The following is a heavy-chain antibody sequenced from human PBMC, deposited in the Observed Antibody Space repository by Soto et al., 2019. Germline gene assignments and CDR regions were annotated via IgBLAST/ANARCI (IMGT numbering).Heavy chain of an antibody. Sequence: SETLSLTCAVSGGSISSSNWWSWVRQPPGKGLEWIGEIYHSGSTNYNPSLKSRVTISVDKSKNQFSLKLSSVTAADTAVYYCASSFYTAMVVIDYWGQGTLVTVSS. CDR3: ASSFYTAMVVIDY. V-gene: IGHV4-4*02. CDR2: IYHSGST. J-gene: IGHJ4*02. D-gene: IGHD5-18*01. CDR1: GGSISSSNW.